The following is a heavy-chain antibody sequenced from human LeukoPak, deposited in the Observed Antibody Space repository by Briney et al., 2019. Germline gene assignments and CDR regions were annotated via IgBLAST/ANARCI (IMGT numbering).Heavy chain of an antibody. Sequence: QSGGSLRLSCAASKFIFSDYGMHWVRQAPGKGLEWVAFIWYDGSDEYYADSVKGRLTISRDNSKNTLYLQMNSLTTEDTAVYYCAKGGGELGSGSLDYWGQGTLVTVSS. J-gene: IGHJ4*02. CDR2: IWYDGSDE. CDR1: KFIFSDYG. CDR3: AKGGGELGSGSLDY. D-gene: IGHD3-10*01. V-gene: IGHV3-30*02.